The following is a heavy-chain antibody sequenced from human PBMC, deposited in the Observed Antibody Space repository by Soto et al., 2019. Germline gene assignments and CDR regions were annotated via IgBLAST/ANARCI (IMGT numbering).Heavy chain of an antibody. D-gene: IGHD6-19*01. CDR1: GGSISSYY. Sequence: SETLSLTCTVSGGSISSYYWSWIRQPPGKGLEWIGYIYYSGSTNYNPSLKSRVTISVDTSKNQFSLKLSSVTAADTAVYYCARVYSSGWFSFDPWGQGTLVTVSS. J-gene: IGHJ5*02. V-gene: IGHV4-59*01. CDR2: IYYSGST. CDR3: ARVYSSGWFSFDP.